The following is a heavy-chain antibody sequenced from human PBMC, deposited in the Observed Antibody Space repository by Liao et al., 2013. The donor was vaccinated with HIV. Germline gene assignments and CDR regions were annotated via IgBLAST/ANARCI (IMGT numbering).Heavy chain of an antibody. CDR3: ARGGLGETDFDF. CDR1: GVSISSDY. V-gene: IGHV4-59*01. CDR2: IYSSEST. J-gene: IGHJ4*02. D-gene: IGHD3-16*01. Sequence: QVQLQESGPGLVKPSETLSLTCSVSGVSISSDYWSWIRQPPGKGLEWIGYIYSSESTDYNPSLKSRVTISGDTSKNQFSLKLSSVTAADTAVYYCARGGLGETDFDFWGQGTLVTVSS.